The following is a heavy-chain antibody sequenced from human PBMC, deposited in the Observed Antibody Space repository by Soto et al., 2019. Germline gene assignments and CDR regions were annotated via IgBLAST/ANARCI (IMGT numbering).Heavy chain of an antibody. CDR2: ITPSGGST. D-gene: IGHD1-26*01. Sequence: GASVKVSCKASGYIFTTYHLHWVRQAPGQGLEWMGIITPSGGSTSYAQKFQGRLSMTRDTSTSTVYLELSSLGSEDTAVYYCCGSYYDLHAFDIWGQGTLVTVSS. CDR1: GYIFTTYH. V-gene: IGHV1-46*01. J-gene: IGHJ3*02. CDR3: CGSYYDLHAFDI.